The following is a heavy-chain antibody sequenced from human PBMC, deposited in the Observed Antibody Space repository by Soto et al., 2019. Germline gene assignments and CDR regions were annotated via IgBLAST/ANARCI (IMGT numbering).Heavy chain of an antibody. D-gene: IGHD2-15*01. CDR3: AECASYCSGADCRA. J-gene: IGHJ5*02. V-gene: IGHV3-23*01. CDR2: ISGSGTRT. Sequence: EVQLLESGGGLVQPGGSLRLSCAASGFPFSSRAMSWVRQAPGQGLEWVSAISGSGTRTYYADSVKGRFTISRVTSKNTLYLQMNRLRADDAAVYYCAECASYCSGADCRAWGQGTLVTVSS. CDR1: GFPFSSRA.